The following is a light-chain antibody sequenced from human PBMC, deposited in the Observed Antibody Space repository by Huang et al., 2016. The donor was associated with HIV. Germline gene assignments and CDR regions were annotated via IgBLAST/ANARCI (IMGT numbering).Light chain of an antibody. J-gene: IGKJ1*01. Sequence: DIQMTQSPPSLSAFVGDRVTFTCRSNQNITKSLNWYQQKPGKAPKLLIYTASTLESGVPSRFSGGGSGSRFTLNITNLQPEDFATYYCQQSFSVPRTFG. CDR2: TAS. V-gene: IGKV1-39*01. CDR3: QQSFSVPRT. CDR1: QNITKS.